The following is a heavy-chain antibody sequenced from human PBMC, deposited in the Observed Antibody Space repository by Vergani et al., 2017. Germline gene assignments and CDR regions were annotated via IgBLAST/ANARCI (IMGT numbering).Heavy chain of an antibody. CDR3: AKDNVPGYYDSSGYCDY. J-gene: IGHJ4*02. D-gene: IGHD3-22*01. CDR2: ISGSGGFP. Sequence: EVLLVESGGGLVQPGGSLRLSCAASGFTFTNFAMTWVRQAPGEGLEWVSGISGSGGFPYYADSVKGRFTISRDNSKNTMFLQMNNLRAEDTAVYYCAKDNVPGYYDSSGYCDYWGQGTLVTVSS. V-gene: IGHV3-23*04. CDR1: GFTFTNFA.